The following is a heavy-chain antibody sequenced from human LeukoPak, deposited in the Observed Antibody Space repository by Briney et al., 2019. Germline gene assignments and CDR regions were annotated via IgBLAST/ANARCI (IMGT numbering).Heavy chain of an antibody. CDR2: NYPGDSDT. J-gene: IGHJ4*02. CDR3: ARTHEYGHYEFRY. V-gene: IGHV5-51*01. D-gene: IGHD4-17*01. Sequence: GESLKISCKGSGYIFTSYWIGWVRQMPGKGLEWMGINYPGDSDTRYSPSFQGQVTISVDNSISTAYLQWSSLKASDTAMYYCARTHEYGHYEFRYWGQGTLVTV. CDR1: GYIFTSYW.